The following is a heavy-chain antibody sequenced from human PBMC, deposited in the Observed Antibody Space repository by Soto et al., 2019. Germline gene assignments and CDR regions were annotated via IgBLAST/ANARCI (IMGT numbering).Heavy chain of an antibody. V-gene: IGHV3-15*01. CDR2: IKSKTDGGTT. J-gene: IGHJ4*02. D-gene: IGHD6-6*01. Sequence: GGSLRLSCAASGFTFSSYAMSWVRQAPGKGLEWVGRIKSKTDGGTTDYAAPVKGRFTISRDDSKNTLYLQMNSLKTEDTAVYYCTTLSSSYFDYWGQGTLVTVSS. CDR1: GFTFSSYA. CDR3: TTLSSSYFDY.